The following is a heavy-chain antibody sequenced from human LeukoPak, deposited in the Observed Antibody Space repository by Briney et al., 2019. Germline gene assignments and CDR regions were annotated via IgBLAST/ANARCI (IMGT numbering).Heavy chain of an antibody. CDR2: ISSSSSYI. Sequence: GGSLRLSCAASGFTFSSYRMTWVRQAPGKGLEWVSSISSSSSYIYYADSVKGRFTISRDNAKNSLYLQMNSLRAEDTAVYYCFLEGIAAAGYYYFDYWGQGTLVTVSS. V-gene: IGHV3-21*01. CDR1: GFTFSSYR. D-gene: IGHD6-13*01. J-gene: IGHJ4*02. CDR3: FLEGIAAAGYYYFDY.